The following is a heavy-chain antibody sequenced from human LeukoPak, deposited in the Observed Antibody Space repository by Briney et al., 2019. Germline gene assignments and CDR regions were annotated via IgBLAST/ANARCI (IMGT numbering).Heavy chain of an antibody. V-gene: IGHV4-34*01. Sequence: SETLSLTCAVYGGSFSGYYWSWIRQPPGKGLEWIGEINHSGSTNYNPSLKSRVTISVGTSKNQFSLKLSSVTAADTAVYYCARGTYDSSGYSFDYWGQGTLVTVSS. CDR2: INHSGST. CDR3: ARGTYDSSGYSFDY. J-gene: IGHJ4*02. CDR1: GGSFSGYY. D-gene: IGHD3-22*01.